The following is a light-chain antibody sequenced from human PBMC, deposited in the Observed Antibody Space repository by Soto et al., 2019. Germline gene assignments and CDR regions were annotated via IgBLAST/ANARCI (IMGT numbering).Light chain of an antibody. J-gene: IGKJ5*01. V-gene: IGKV3D-20*02. Sequence: EIVLTQSPGTLSLSPGEGATLSCRSSQSVSSSYIAWYQQKPGQAPRLLIYDGSNRATGIPARFSGSGSGTDFTLTISSLEPEDFAVYYCQQRSDWPPITVGQVTRLEIK. CDR1: QSVSSSY. CDR3: QQRSDWPPIT. CDR2: DGS.